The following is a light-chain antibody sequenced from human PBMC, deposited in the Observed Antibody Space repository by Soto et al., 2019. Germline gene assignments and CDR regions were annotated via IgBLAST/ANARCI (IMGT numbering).Light chain of an antibody. CDR3: QQYGSPYT. Sequence: EIVLTQSPGTLSLSPGVRATLSCRASQSVSSSYLAWYQQKPGQAPRLLIYGASSRATGIPDRFSGSGSGTDFTLTISRLEPEDFAVYYCQQYGSPYTFGQGTKLEIK. CDR2: GAS. J-gene: IGKJ2*01. CDR1: QSVSSSY. V-gene: IGKV3-20*01.